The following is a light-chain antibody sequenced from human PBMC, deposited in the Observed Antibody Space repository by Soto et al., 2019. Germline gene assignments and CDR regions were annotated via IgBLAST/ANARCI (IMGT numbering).Light chain of an antibody. CDR1: SSNIGSNT. J-gene: IGLJ3*02. CDR2: SNN. Sequence: QSVLTQPPSASGTPGQRVTISCSGSSSNIGSNTVNWYQQLPGTAPKLLIYSNNQRPSGVPDRFSGSKSGTSASLAISGLQSEDEADYYCAAWDDSLNGLVFGGG. V-gene: IGLV1-44*01. CDR3: AAWDDSLNGLV.